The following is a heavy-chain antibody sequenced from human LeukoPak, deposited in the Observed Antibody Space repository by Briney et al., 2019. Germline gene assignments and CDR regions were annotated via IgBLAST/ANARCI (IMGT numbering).Heavy chain of an antibody. J-gene: IGHJ4*02. Sequence: MAGRSLRLSCAASGFTFSSYSMNWVRQAPGKGLEWVSSISSSSSYIYYADSVKGRFTISRDNAKNSLYLQMNSLRAEDTAVYYCARDFAATPYYFDYWGQGTLVTVSA. CDR3: ARDFAATPYYFDY. CDR1: GFTFSSYS. D-gene: IGHD6-25*01. CDR2: ISSSSSYI. V-gene: IGHV3-21*01.